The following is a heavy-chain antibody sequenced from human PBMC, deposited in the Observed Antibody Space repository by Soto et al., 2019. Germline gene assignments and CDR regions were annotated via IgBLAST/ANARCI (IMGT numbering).Heavy chain of an antibody. CDR1: GFTFSTYT. J-gene: IGHJ6*01. Sequence: EVQLVESGGGLVKPGGSLSLSCAASGFTFSTYTINWVRQAPGKGLEGVPSISSSGNTIFYADSVKDRCTSSSDNAKDSVSLQTNDLRAKDTALCVFARGRWGGDGIDVWGLGTTGTVSS. V-gene: IGHV3-21*01. D-gene: IGHD3-16*01. CDR2: ISSSGNTI. CDR3: ARGRWGGDGIDV.